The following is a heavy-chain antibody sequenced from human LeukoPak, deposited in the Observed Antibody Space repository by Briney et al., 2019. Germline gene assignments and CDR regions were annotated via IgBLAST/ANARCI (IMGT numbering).Heavy chain of an antibody. CDR3: ARVGSDSSGWRRFDY. Sequence: PGASVKVSCKASGYTFTSYGISWVRQAPGQGLEWMGWINPNSGGTNYAQKFQGRVTMTRDTSISTAYMELSRLRSDDTAVYYCARVGSDSSGWRRFDYWGQGTLVTVSS. CDR2: INPNSGGT. V-gene: IGHV1-2*02. J-gene: IGHJ4*02. D-gene: IGHD6-19*01. CDR1: GYTFTSYG.